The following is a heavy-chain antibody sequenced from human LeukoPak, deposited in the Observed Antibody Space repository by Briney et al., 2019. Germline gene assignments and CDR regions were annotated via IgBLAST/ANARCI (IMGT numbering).Heavy chain of an antibody. J-gene: IGHJ6*02. D-gene: IGHD1-14*01. CDR1: GFTFSSYG. Sequence: GGSLRLSCAASGFTFSSYGMHGVRQAPGKGLGWVAVIWYDGSNKYYADSVKGRFTISRDNSKNTLYLQMNSLRAEDTAVYYCARGIIGDNYYGLDVWGQGTTVTVSS. CDR3: ARGIIGDNYYGLDV. CDR2: IWYDGSNK. V-gene: IGHV3-33*01.